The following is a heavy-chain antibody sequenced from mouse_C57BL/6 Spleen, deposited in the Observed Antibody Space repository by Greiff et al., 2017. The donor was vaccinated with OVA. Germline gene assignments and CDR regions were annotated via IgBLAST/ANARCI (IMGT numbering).Heavy chain of an antibody. CDR3: AREDYSNYAY. CDR1: GYTFTDYY. CDR2: IYPGSGNT. V-gene: IGHV1-76*01. Sequence: VKLQESGAELVRPGASVKLSCKASGYTFTDYYINWVKQRPGQGLEWIARIYPGSGNTYYNEKFKGKTTLTAEKSSITTYMQLSSLTTEDSAVYFCAREDYSNYAYWGQGTMVTVSA. J-gene: IGHJ3*01. D-gene: IGHD2-5*01.